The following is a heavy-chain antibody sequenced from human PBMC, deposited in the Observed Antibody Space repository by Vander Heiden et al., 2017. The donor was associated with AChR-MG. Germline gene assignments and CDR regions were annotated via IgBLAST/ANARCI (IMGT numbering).Heavy chain of an antibody. CDR3: AKDSAGDLDY. CDR2: ISWNSGSI. J-gene: IGHJ4*02. V-gene: IGHV3-9*01. D-gene: IGHD2-21*01. Sequence: EVQLVESGGGLVQPGRSLRLSCAASGFTFDDYAMHWVRQAPGKGLEWVSGISWNSGSIGYADSVKGRFTISRDNAKNSLYLQMNSLRAEDTALYYCAKDSAGDLDYWGQGTLVTVSS. CDR1: GFTFDDYA.